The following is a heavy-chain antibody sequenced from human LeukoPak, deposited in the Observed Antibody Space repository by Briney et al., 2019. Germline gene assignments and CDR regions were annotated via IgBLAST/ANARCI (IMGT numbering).Heavy chain of an antibody. D-gene: IGHD3-10*01. V-gene: IGHV3-30-3*01. CDR3: ARGFGYGMDV. CDR2: ISYDGSNK. CDR1: GFTFSSYA. Sequence: PGGSLRLSCAASGFTFSSYAMHWVRQAPGKGLEWVAVISYDGSNKYYADSVKGRFTISRDNSKNTLYLQMNGLRAEDTAVYYCARGFGYGMDVWGQGTTVTVSS. J-gene: IGHJ6*02.